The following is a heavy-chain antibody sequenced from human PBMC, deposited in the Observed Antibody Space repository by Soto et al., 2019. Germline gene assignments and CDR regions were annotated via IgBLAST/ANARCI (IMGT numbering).Heavy chain of an antibody. V-gene: IGHV1-3*01. Sequence: VQLVQSGTEVKEPGASVRVSCKASGYTFTAHSLHWARQAPGQGLEWMGWIIVSHDWPRYAPQFQGRLTFETDTIGTTSYMHLTRLTPDDTAVYFCAREPDDGGPGDDWCQGNPVVVSS. CDR2: IIVSHDWP. D-gene: IGHD2-15*01. J-gene: IGHJ4*02. CDR1: GYTFTAHS. CDR3: AREPDDGGPGDD.